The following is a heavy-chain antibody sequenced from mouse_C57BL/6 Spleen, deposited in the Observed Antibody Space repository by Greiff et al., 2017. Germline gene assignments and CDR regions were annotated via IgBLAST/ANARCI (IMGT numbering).Heavy chain of an antibody. CDR3: ALITTVVADYAMDY. CDR2: IYPGDGDT. D-gene: IGHD1-1*01. J-gene: IGHJ4*01. Sequence: VQLQQSGAELVKPGASVKISCKASGYAFSSYWMNWVKQRPGKGLEWIGQIYPGDGDTNYNGKFKGKATLTADKSSSTAYMQLSSLTSEDSAVYFCALITTVVADYAMDYWGQGTSVTVSS. V-gene: IGHV1-80*01. CDR1: GYAFSSYW.